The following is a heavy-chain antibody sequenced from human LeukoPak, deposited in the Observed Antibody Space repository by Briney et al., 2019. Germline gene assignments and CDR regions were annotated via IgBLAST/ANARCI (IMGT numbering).Heavy chain of an antibody. CDR3: ARGRGYSYGYQEY. Sequence: YPGGSLRLSCAASGFTFSSYWMHWVRQAPGKGLKLVSGINSDGSSASYADSVKGQFTISRDNAKNTLYLQMNSLRAEDAAVYYCARGRGYSYGYQEYWGQGTLVTVSS. V-gene: IGHV3-74*01. CDR2: INSDGSSA. CDR1: GFTFSSYW. D-gene: IGHD5-18*01. J-gene: IGHJ4*02.